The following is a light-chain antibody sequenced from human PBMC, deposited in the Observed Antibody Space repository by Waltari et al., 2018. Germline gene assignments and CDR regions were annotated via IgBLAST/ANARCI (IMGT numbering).Light chain of an antibody. Sequence: QSALTQPPSASGSPGQSVTISCTGTSSDVGGYNYVSWYQQPPGKAPKVMIYEVSKRPSGVPDRFSGSKSGNTASLTVSGLQAEDEADYYCSSYAGSNHYVFGTGTKVTVL. CDR1: SSDVGGYNY. CDR2: EVS. V-gene: IGLV2-8*01. J-gene: IGLJ1*01. CDR3: SSYAGSNHYV.